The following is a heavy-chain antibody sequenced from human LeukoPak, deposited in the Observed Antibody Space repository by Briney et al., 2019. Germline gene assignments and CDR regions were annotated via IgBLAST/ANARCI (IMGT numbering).Heavy chain of an antibody. V-gene: IGHV3-9*01. CDR1: GFTFGDYA. CDR2: ISWNSGSI. J-gene: IGHJ3*02. CDR3: AKEYSYGQGYAFDI. D-gene: IGHD5-18*01. Sequence: GGSLRLSCAASGFTFGDYAMHWVRQAPGKGLEWVSGISWNSGSIGYADSVKGRFTISRDSAKNSLYLQMNSLRAEDTALYYCAKEYSYGQGYAFDIWGQGTMVTVSS.